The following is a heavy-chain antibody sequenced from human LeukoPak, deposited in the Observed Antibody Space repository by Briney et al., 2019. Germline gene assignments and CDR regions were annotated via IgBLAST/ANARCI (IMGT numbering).Heavy chain of an antibody. V-gene: IGHV3-53*01. J-gene: IGHJ6*03. Sequence: PGGSLRLSCAASGFTVSSNYMSWVRQAPGKGLEWVSLIHSGGGTYYADSVKGRFTISRDSSKNTMYLQMNSLRAEDTAVYYCARASDRGSYYPHNYYYMDVWGKGTTVTISS. D-gene: IGHD1-26*01. CDR1: GFTVSSNY. CDR3: ARASDRGSYYPHNYYYMDV. CDR2: IHSGGGT.